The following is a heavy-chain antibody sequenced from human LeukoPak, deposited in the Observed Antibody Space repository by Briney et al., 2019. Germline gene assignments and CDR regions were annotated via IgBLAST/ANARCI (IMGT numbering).Heavy chain of an antibody. CDR1: GGSISSSSYY. D-gene: IGHD2-2*01. V-gene: IGHV4-39*07. CDR3: ARVGQLAFDY. CDR2: IYYSGST. J-gene: IGHJ4*02. Sequence: SETLSLTCTVSGGSISSSSYYWGWIRQPPGKGLEWIGSIYYSGSTYYNPSLKSRVTISVDTSKNQFSLKLSSVTAADTAVYYCARVGQLAFDYWGQGTLVTVSS.